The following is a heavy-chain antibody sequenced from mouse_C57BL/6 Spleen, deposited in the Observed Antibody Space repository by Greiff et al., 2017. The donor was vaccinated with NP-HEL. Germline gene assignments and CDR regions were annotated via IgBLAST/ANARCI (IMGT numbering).Heavy chain of an antibody. J-gene: IGHJ4*01. Sequence: QVQLQQSGPELVKPGASVKLSCKASGYTFTSYDINWVKPRPGQGLEWIGWIYPRDGSTKYNEKFKGKATLTVDTSSSTAYMELHSLTSEDSAVYFCAREGYYYGSSYYAMDYWGQGTSVTVSS. CDR1: GYTFTSYD. D-gene: IGHD1-1*01. CDR2: IYPRDGST. CDR3: AREGYYYGSSYYAMDY. V-gene: IGHV1-85*01.